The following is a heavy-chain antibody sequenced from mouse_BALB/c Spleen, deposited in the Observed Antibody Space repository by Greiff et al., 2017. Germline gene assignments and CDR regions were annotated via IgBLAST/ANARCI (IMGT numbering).Heavy chain of an antibody. J-gene: IGHJ4*01. CDR2: IDPSDSYT. CDR3: TRDGPGAMDY. D-gene: IGHD2-3*01. V-gene: IGHV1S127*01. CDR1: GYTFTSYW. Sequence: QVHVKQSGAELVKPGASVKMSCKASGYTFTSYWMHWVKQRPGQGLEWIGVIDPSDSYTSYNQKFKGKATLTVDTSSSTAYMQLSSLTSEDSAVYYCTRDGPGAMDYWGQGTSVTVSS.